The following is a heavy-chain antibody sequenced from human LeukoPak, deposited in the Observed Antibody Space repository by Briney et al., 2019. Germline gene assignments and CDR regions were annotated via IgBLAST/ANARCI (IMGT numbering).Heavy chain of an antibody. Sequence: SLKVSCKASGGTFSSYAISWARQAPGQGLEWMGRISTILGIANYAQKFQGRVTITADKSTSTAYMELSSLRSEDTAVYYCARDLPYDSSGYYSYGIDYWGQGTLVTVSS. CDR1: GGTFSSYA. V-gene: IGHV1-69*04. J-gene: IGHJ4*02. D-gene: IGHD3-22*01. CDR2: ISTILGIA. CDR3: ARDLPYDSSGYYSYGIDY.